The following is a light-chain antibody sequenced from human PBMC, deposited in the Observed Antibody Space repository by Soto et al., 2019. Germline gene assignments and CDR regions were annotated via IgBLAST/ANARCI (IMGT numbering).Light chain of an antibody. CDR2: WAS. Sequence: VLTQSPDSLAVSLGERATINCKSSQSVLYSSNSKDYLAWYQQKPGQPPKLLIYWASTRESGVPDRFSGSGSGTDFTLSISSLQAEDVAVYYCQQYYSRPPTFGQGTKVDIK. CDR3: QQYYSRPPT. J-gene: IGKJ1*01. V-gene: IGKV4-1*01. CDR1: QSVLYSSNSKDY.